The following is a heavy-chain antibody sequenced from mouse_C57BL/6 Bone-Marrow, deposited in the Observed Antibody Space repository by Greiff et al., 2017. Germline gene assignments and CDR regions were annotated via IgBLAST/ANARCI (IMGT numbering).Heavy chain of an antibody. Sequence: QVQLQQSGAELAKPGASVKLSCKASGYTFTSYWMHWVKQRPGQGLEWIGYINPSSGYTKYNQKFKDKATLTADESSSTAYMQLSSLTYEDSAVYYCARRGYAMDYWGQGTSVTVSS. CDR2: INPSSGYT. J-gene: IGHJ4*01. V-gene: IGHV1-7*01. CDR1: GYTFTSYW. CDR3: ARRGYAMDY.